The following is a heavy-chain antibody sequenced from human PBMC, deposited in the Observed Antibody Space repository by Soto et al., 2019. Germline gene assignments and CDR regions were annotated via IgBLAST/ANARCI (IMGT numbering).Heavy chain of an antibody. V-gene: IGHV4-59*01. D-gene: IGHD3-3*02. CDR2: LYYGRSA. CDR1: GDSISSYY. Sequence: QVQLQESGPGLVKPSETLSLTCAVSGDSISSYYCMWIRQPPGKGLESIGYLYYGRSANYNPSLKRRATLSVATSTNQCSLTLSSMTAADTAVYYCALRSMAVGPESWGQGTLVTVSS. J-gene: IGHJ5*02. CDR3: ALRSMAVGPES.